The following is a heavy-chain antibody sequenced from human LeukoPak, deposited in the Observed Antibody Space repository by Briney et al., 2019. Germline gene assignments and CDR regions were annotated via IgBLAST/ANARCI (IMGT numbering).Heavy chain of an antibody. D-gene: IGHD6-19*01. Sequence: PSETLSLTCTVSGGSISSYYWSWIRQPPGKGLECIGYIYYSGSTNYNPSLKCRATISVDTSKNQFSLKLSSVTAADTAVYYCARIYSGWYLDYWGQGTLVTVSS. V-gene: IGHV4-59*01. CDR2: IYYSGST. J-gene: IGHJ4*02. CDR1: GGSISSYY. CDR3: ARIYSGWYLDY.